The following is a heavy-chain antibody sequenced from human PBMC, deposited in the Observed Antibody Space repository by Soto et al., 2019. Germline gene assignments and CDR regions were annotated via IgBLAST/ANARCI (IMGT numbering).Heavy chain of an antibody. J-gene: IGHJ5*02. Sequence: SETQSLTCTVSGGSISSSSYYWGWIRQPPGKGLEWIGSIYYSGSTYYNPSLKSRVTISVDTSKNQFSLKLSSVTAADTAVYYCARKRLDRTYSSGWYELGWFDPWGQGTLVTVSS. CDR2: IYYSGST. V-gene: IGHV4-39*01. CDR3: ARKRLDRTYSSGWYELGWFDP. D-gene: IGHD6-19*01. CDR1: GGSISSSSYY.